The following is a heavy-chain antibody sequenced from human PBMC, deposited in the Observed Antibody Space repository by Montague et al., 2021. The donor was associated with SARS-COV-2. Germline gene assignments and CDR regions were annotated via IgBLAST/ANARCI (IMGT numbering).Heavy chain of an antibody. CDR1: GGSISSGSYY. Sequence: SETLSLTCTVSGGSISSGSYYWNWIRQPAGKGLEWIGRIYYSGSTYYNPSLKSRVTISVDTSKNQFSLKLSSVTAADTAVYYCARTPAVYVVVVPAARGHFDYWGQGTLVTVSS. J-gene: IGHJ4*02. D-gene: IGHD2-2*01. CDR2: IYYSGST. CDR3: ARTPAVYVVVVPAARGHFDY. V-gene: IGHV4-61*10.